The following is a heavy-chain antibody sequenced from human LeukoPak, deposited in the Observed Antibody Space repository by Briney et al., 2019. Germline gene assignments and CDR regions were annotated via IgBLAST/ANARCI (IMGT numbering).Heavy chain of an antibody. Sequence: SETLPLTCAVYGGSFSGYYWSWIRQPPGKGLEWIGEINHSGGTNYNPSLKSRVTISVDTSKNQFSLKLSSVTAADTAVYYCAGSIVLMVYAIGWFDPWGQGTLVTVSS. J-gene: IGHJ5*02. CDR1: GGSFSGYY. CDR2: INHSGGT. D-gene: IGHD2-8*01. V-gene: IGHV4-34*01. CDR3: AGSIVLMVYAIGWFDP.